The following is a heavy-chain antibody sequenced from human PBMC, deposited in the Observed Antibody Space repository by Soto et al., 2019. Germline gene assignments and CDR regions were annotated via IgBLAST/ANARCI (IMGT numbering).Heavy chain of an antibody. D-gene: IGHD3-22*01. Sequence: GGSLTLARAASGFTFSSYSTNWLHQAPGKGLEWVSAISGSGVSTYYADSVKGRFTISRDNSKNTLYLQMNSLRAEDTAVYYCAKSPGMYYYDSSGYYHYDYWGQGTLVTVSS. CDR3: AKSPGMYYYDSSGYYHYDY. CDR2: ISGSGVST. V-gene: IGHV3-23*01. CDR1: GFTFSSYS. J-gene: IGHJ4*02.